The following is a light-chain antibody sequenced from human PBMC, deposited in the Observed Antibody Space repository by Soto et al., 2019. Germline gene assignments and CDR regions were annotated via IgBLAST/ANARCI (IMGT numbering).Light chain of an antibody. CDR1: QSISSN. Sequence: EIVMTQSPATLSVSPGERATLSCRASQSISSNLAWYQQKPGQAPRLLIYGASTRATGIPARFSGSGSATEFTLTISSLQSEDFAVYYCQQYSHWPLTFGGGTKEEIK. J-gene: IGKJ4*01. CDR3: QQYSHWPLT. V-gene: IGKV3-15*01. CDR2: GAS.